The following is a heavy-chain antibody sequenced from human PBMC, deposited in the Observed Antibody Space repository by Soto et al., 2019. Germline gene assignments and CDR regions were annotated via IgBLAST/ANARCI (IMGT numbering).Heavy chain of an antibody. CDR3: ARGGDDCGAFDS. V-gene: IGHV4-30-4*01. J-gene: IGHJ3*02. CDR2: IYYSGST. D-gene: IGHD2-21*01. Sequence: PSETLSLTCTVSGGSISSGDYYWSWIRQPPGKGLEWIGYIYYSGSTYYNPSLKSRVTISVDTSKNQFSLKLSSVTAADTAVYYCARGGDDCGAFDSWGQGTMVTVSS. CDR1: GGSISSGDYY.